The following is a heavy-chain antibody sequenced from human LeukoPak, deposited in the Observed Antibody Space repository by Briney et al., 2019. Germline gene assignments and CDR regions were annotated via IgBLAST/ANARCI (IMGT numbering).Heavy chain of an antibody. CDR3: ARGPAYCSGGSCYRAGSAYFDY. CDR2: ISYDGSNK. CDR1: GFTFSSYA. Sequence: GGSLRLSCAASGFTFSSYAMHWVRQAPGKGLEWVAVISYDGSNKYYADSVKGRFTISRDNSKNTLYLQMNSLRAEDTAVYYCARGPAYCSGGSCYRAGSAYFDYWGQGTLVTVSS. V-gene: IGHV3-30*04. D-gene: IGHD2-15*01. J-gene: IGHJ4*02.